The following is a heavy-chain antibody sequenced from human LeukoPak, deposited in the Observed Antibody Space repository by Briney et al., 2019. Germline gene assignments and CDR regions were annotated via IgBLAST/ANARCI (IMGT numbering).Heavy chain of an antibody. Sequence: GGSLRLSCAASGFTFSSYSTNWVRQAPGKGLEWVSYISSSSSTIYYADSVKGRFTISRDNAKNSLYLQMNSLRAEDTAVYYCASQAVVVAAPNWFDPWGQGTLVTVSS. CDR1: GFTFSSYS. D-gene: IGHD2-15*01. CDR2: ISSSSSTI. CDR3: ASQAVVVAAPNWFDP. V-gene: IGHV3-48*01. J-gene: IGHJ5*02.